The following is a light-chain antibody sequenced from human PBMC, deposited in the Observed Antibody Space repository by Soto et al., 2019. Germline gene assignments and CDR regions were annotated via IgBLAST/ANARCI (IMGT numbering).Light chain of an antibody. J-gene: IGKJ2*01. Sequence: EIVLTQSPATLSLSPGERVTLSCRASQSVSSHLAWYQQKPGQAPRLLIYDTSNRATGIPVRFSGSGSGPDFTLTISSLEAEDVAVYYCQQRNNWPETFGQGTKVEIK. CDR1: QSVSSH. CDR2: DTS. CDR3: QQRNNWPET. V-gene: IGKV3-11*01.